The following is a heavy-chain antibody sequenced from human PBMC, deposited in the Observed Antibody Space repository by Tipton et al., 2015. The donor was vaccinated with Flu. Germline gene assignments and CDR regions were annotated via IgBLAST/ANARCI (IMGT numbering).Heavy chain of an antibody. Sequence: SLRLSCAAPEFTFSSYWMSWVRQAPGKGLEWVANIKEDGSEIYYVDSVKGRFTISRDNAKNSLYLQMNSLRAEDTAVYYCARAIGAAAAHWGQGTLVTVSS. V-gene: IGHV3-7*01. D-gene: IGHD6-13*01. CDR3: ARAIGAAAAH. CDR2: IKEDGSEI. CDR1: EFTFSSYW. J-gene: IGHJ4*02.